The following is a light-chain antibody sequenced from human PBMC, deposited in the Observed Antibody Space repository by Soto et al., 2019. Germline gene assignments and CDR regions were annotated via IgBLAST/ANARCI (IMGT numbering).Light chain of an antibody. CDR1: SSDVGGYNY. Sequence: QAVVTQPASVSGSPGQSITISCTGTSSDVGGYNYVCWYKQHPGKAPQLMIYEVTNRPSGVSDRFSGSKSGNTASLTISGLQAEDEADYYCASLTTTNFVFGTGTKLTVL. V-gene: IGLV2-14*01. CDR3: ASLTTTNFV. CDR2: EVT. J-gene: IGLJ1*01.